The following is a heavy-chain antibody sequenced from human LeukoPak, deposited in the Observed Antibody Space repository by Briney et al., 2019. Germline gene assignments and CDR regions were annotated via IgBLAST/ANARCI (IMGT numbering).Heavy chain of an antibody. Sequence: SETLSLTCTVSGVSITGYYWSWIRQSPGKGLEWSGLIHYTGDTSYIHSLRSRVSMSLSTSENRFSLKLKSVTAADTAIYYCAKYASPGGPNWFDPWGQGTLVTVSA. V-gene: IGHV4-59*01. J-gene: IGHJ5*02. D-gene: IGHD2-15*01. CDR3: AKYASPGGPNWFDP. CDR1: GVSITGYY. CDR2: IHYTGDT.